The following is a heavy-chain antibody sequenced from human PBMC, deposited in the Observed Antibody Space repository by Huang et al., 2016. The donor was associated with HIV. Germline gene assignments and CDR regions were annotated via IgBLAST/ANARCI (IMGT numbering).Heavy chain of an antibody. J-gene: IGHJ3*02. Sequence: QVYLVASGGGVVQPGGSLRLSCAASGFSFSNYGVHWVRLAPGKGLEWGTFIKDDGNEKQYTDSVKGRFSISRDNSRNTLFVQMNSLRPEDTAIYYCLARRRDAYKGDSFEIWGQGTVVTVSS. D-gene: IGHD1-1*01. CDR1: GFSFSNYG. V-gene: IGHV3-30*02. CDR2: IKDDGNEK. CDR3: LARRRDAYKGDSFEI.